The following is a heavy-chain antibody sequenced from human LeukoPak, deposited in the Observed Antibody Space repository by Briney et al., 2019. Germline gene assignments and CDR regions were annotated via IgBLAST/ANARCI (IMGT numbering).Heavy chain of an antibody. J-gene: IGHJ4*02. CDR1: GGAISSNNYY. V-gene: IGHV4-39*01. D-gene: IGHD3-22*01. Sequence: SETLSLTCTVSGGAISSNNYYWGWIRQPPGKGLEWIGSIYYSGSTYNNPSLKSRVTISVDTTKNQFSLKLTSVTAADTAVYYCASSPSGYWWNFDCWGQGTLVTVSS. CDR2: IYYSGST. CDR3: ASSPSGYWWNFDC.